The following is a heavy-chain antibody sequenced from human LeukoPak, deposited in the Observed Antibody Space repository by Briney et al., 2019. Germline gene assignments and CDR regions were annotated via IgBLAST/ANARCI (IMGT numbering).Heavy chain of an antibody. D-gene: IGHD1-14*01. Sequence: ASVKVSCKASGGTFSSYAISWVRQAPGQGLEWMGGIIPIFGTANYAQKFQGRVTITTDESTSTAYMEPSSLRSEDTAVYYCARLNNHYYHAWFDPWGQGTLVTVSS. J-gene: IGHJ5*02. CDR3: ARLNNHYYHAWFDP. CDR1: GGTFSSYA. V-gene: IGHV1-69*05. CDR2: IIPIFGTA.